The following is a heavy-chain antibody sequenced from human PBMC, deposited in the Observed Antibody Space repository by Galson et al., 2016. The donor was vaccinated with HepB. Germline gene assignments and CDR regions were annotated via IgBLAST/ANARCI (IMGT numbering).Heavy chain of an antibody. CDR2: IKDKLDGGSA. D-gene: IGHD4-11*01. CDR3: TTGMTTLTAEYFDF. Sequence: SLRLSCAASGFTFTNAWMHWVRQAPGKGLEWVGRIKDKLDGGSADYAAPVKGRFTISRDDATDMVFLQMHSLKTEDTAVYYCTTGMTTLTAEYFDFWGQGALVTVAS. V-gene: IGHV3-15*01. CDR1: GFTFTNAW. J-gene: IGHJ4*02.